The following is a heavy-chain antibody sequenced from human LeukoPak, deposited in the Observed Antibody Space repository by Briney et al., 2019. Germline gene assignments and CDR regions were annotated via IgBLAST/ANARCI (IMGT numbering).Heavy chain of an antibody. D-gene: IGHD3-3*01. CDR3: ARRITIFGVVTPISDPDAFDI. CDR2: ISAYNGNT. Sequence: GASVKVSCKASGYTFTSYGISWVRQAPGQGLEWMGWISAYNGNTNYAQKFQGRVTITADESTSTAYMELSSLRSEDTAVYYCARRITIFGVVTPISDPDAFDIWGQGTMVTVSS. V-gene: IGHV1-18*01. J-gene: IGHJ3*02. CDR1: GYTFTSYG.